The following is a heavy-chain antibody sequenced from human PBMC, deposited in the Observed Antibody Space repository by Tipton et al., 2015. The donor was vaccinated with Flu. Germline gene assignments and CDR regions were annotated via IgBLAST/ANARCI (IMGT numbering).Heavy chain of an antibody. J-gene: IGHJ5*02. CDR1: GGSISSSSYY. CDR3: ARQGASHYA. V-gene: IGHV4-39*01. CDR2: TYYSGSA. D-gene: IGHD4-11*01. Sequence: GLVKPSETLSLTCTVSGGSISSSSYYWGWIRRPPGKGLEWVGSTYYSGSAYYNPSLKSRVTISVDTSNNQFSLRLVSVTAADTAVYYCARQGASHYAWGRGALVTVSS.